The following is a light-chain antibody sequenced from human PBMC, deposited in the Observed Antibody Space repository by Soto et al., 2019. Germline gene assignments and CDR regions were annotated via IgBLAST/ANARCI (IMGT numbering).Light chain of an antibody. CDR2: EVN. Sequence: QSALTQPPSASGSPGQSVTISCTGTSSDVGGYNYVSWYQQHPGKAPKLVIYEVNKRPSGVPDRFSASKSGNTASLTVSGLQAEEEDDYYCSSYAGSNKVFGGGTKLTVL. CDR3: SSYAGSNKV. V-gene: IGLV2-8*01. J-gene: IGLJ3*02. CDR1: SSDVGGYNY.